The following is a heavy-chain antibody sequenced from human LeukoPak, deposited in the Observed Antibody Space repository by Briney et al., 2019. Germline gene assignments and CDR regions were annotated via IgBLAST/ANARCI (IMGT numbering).Heavy chain of an antibody. CDR3: AREFRPFYYDSSGYYQSPDAFDI. CDR1: GYTFTSYA. D-gene: IGHD3-22*01. J-gene: IGHJ3*02. V-gene: IGHV7-4-1*02. Sequence: GASVKVSCKASGYTFTSYAMNWVRQAPGQGLEWMGWINTNTGNPTYAQGFTGRFVFSLATSVSTAYLQISSLKAEDTAVYYCAREFRPFYYDSSGYYQSPDAFDIWGQGTMVTVSS. CDR2: INTNTGNP.